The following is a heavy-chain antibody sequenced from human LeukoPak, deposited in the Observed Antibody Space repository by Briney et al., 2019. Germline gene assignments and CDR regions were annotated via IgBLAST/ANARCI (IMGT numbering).Heavy chain of an antibody. D-gene: IGHD5-12*01. CDR3: ANEVGYGSPYFDY. V-gene: IGHV3-30*18. CDR1: GFTFSNYG. CDR2: ISFDESSE. J-gene: IGHJ4*02. Sequence: GGSLRLSCAASGFTFSNYGMHWVRQAPGKGLEWVALISFDESSEYYADSVKGRFSISRDNSKNTLYLQMNNARVDDTAVYYCANEVGYGSPYFDYWGQGTLVTVSS.